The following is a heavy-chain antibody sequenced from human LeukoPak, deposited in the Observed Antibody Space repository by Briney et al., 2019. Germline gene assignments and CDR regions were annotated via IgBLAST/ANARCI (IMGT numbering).Heavy chain of an antibody. V-gene: IGHV4-59*01. D-gene: IGHD3-3*02. J-gene: IGHJ4*02. CDR2: IYYSGST. CDR3: ARDQISSSEKPPFDF. CDR1: GGSISSYY. Sequence: PSETLSLTCTVSGGSISSYYWSWIRQPPGKGLEWIGYIYYSGSTNYNPSLKSRVTISVDTSKNQFSLKLSSVTAADTALYYCARDQISSSEKPPFDFWGQGTLVTVSS.